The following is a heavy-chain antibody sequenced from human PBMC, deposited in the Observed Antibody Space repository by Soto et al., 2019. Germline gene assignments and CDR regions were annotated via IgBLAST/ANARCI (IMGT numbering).Heavy chain of an antibody. CDR2: IYYSGST. Sequence: QLQLQESGPGLVKPSETLSLTCTVSGGSISSSSYYWGWLRQPPGKGLEWIGSIYYSGSTYYNPSLKSRVTISVDTSKNQFSLKLSSVTAADTAVYYCARALGPGAFDIWGQGTMVTVSS. V-gene: IGHV4-39*01. CDR1: GGSISSSSYY. CDR3: ARALGPGAFDI. D-gene: IGHD7-27*01. J-gene: IGHJ3*02.